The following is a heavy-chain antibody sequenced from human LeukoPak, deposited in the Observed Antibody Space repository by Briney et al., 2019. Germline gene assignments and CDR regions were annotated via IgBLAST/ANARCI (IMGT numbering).Heavy chain of an antibody. CDR1: GFTFTNYW. CDR2: IKQDGSEK. V-gene: IGHV3-7*01. Sequence: GGSLRLSCAASGFTFTNYWMSWVRQAPGKGLEWVANIKQDGSEKYYVDSVEGRFTISRDNAKNSLYLQINSLRAEDTAEYYCATDSGIYFGYSQHWGQGTLVTVSS. CDR3: ATDSGIYFGYSQH. D-gene: IGHD1-26*01. J-gene: IGHJ1*01.